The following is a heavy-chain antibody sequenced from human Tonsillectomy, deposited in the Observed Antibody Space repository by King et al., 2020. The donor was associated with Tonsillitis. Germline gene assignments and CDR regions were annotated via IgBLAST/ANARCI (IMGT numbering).Heavy chain of an antibody. Sequence: VQLVQSGAEVKKAGASVKVSCKASGYTFTGYYMQWVRQAPGQGLEWMGWSKPNSDGTNYAQKFQGRVTMTRDTSISTAYMELSRLRSDDTAVYYCARASIVMATFGIFDYWGQGTLVTVSS. CDR1: GYTFTGYY. D-gene: IGHD5-24*01. CDR2: SKPNSDGT. J-gene: IGHJ4*02. V-gene: IGHV1-2*02. CDR3: ARASIVMATFGIFDY.